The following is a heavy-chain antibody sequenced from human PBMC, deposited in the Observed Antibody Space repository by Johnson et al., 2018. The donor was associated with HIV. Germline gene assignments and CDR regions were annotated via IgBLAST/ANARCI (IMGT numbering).Heavy chain of an antibody. CDR3: AKDLTPMILVGGDAFDI. CDR2: ISNDGSNK. D-gene: IGHD3-22*01. CDR1: GFTFSSYG. Sequence: QEKLVESGGGVVQPGRSLRLSCAGSGFTFSSYGMHWVRQAPGKGLEWVALISNDGSNKYYADSVKGRFTISRDNSKNTLYVQMNSLRAEDTAVYYCAKDLTPMILVGGDAFDIWGQGTMVTVSS. J-gene: IGHJ3*02. V-gene: IGHV3-30*18.